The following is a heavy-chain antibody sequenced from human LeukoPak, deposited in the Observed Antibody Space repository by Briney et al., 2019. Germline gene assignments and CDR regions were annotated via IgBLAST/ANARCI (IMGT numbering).Heavy chain of an antibody. CDR3: ARGIMTTVVNYYYHYYGMDV. Sequence: SETLSLTCTVSGGSISSYYWSWIRQPPGKGLEWIGYIYYSGSTNYNPSLKSRVTISVGTSKNQFSLKLSSVTAADTAVYYCARGIMTTVVNYYYHYYGMDVWGQGTTVTVSS. J-gene: IGHJ6*02. CDR2: IYYSGST. V-gene: IGHV4-59*01. CDR1: GGSISSYY. D-gene: IGHD4-23*01.